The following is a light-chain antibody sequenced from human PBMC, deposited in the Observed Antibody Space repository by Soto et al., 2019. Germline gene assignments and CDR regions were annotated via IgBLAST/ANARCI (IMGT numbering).Light chain of an antibody. CDR2: KAS. J-gene: IGKJ4*01. CDR3: QQSNSFPRT. V-gene: IGKV1-5*03. CDR1: QTISSW. Sequence: DIQMTQSPSTLSGSVGDRVTITCRASQTISSWLAWYQQKPGKAPKLLIYKASTLKSGVPSRFSGSGSGTDFTLTIRSLQPEDFATYYCQQSNSFPRTFGGGTKVEIK.